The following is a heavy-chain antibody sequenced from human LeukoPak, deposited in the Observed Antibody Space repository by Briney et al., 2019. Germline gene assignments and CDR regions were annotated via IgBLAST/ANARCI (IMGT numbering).Heavy chain of an antibody. V-gene: IGHV5-51*01. J-gene: IGHJ1*01. CDR3: TRRSPSAEYFQH. CDR2: IYPGDSDT. CDR1: GYSFTTYW. Sequence: GESLKISCKGSGYSFTTYWIGWVRQMPGKGLEWMGIIYPGDSDTRYSPSFQGQVTISADKSISTAYLQWSSLKASDTAIYYCTRRSPSAEYFQHWGQGTLVTVSS.